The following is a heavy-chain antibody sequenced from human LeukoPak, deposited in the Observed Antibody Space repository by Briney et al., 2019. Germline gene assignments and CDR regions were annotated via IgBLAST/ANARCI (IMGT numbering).Heavy chain of an antibody. J-gene: IGHJ3*02. CDR3: ARDLHGVAYCGGDCYSGAFDI. CDR2: ISYDGSNK. V-gene: IGHV3-30-3*01. D-gene: IGHD2-21*02. CDR1: GFTFSSYA. Sequence: TGGSLRLSCAASGFTFSSYAMSWVRQAPGKGLEWVAVISYDGSNKYYADSVKGRFTISRDNSKNTLYLQMNSLRAEDTAVYYCARDLHGVAYCGGDCYSGAFDIWGQGTMVTVSS.